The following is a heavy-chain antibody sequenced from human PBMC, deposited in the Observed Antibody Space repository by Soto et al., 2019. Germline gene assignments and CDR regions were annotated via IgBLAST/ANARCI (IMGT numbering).Heavy chain of an antibody. CDR3: ARLGTYYGMDA. Sequence: GASLKISCKGSGYSITSYWIGLVREMPGKGLEWMGIIYPGDSDTRYSPSFQGQVSISADKSISTAYLQWSSLKAADTAMYYCARLGTYYGMDAWGQGTTVTVSS. J-gene: IGHJ6*02. CDR2: IYPGDSDT. D-gene: IGHD7-27*01. CDR1: GYSITSYW. V-gene: IGHV5-51*01.